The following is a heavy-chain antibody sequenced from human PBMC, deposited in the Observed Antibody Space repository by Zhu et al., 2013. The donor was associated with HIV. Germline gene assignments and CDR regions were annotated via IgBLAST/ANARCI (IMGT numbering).Heavy chain of an antibody. V-gene: IGHV1-2*02. CDR3: ARVPGGGSSSAFDI. CDR1: AYSFTGYY. J-gene: IGHJ3*02. CDR2: INPDSGAT. Sequence: QVQLVQSGAEVKKPGASVTVSCKASAYSFTGYYIHWVRQAPGQGLEWMGWINPDSGATIYAQKFQGRVTMTRDTSISTAYMELKRLNSDDTAFYYCARVPGGGSSSAFDIVGPRDKWSPSLQ. D-gene: IGHD2-15*01.